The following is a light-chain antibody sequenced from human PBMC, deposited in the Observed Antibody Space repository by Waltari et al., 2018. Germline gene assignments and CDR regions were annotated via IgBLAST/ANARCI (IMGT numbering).Light chain of an antibody. CDR3: LQYSRSPYS. V-gene: IGKV1-12*01. Sequence: DIQMTQSPSSLSASVGDTVTITCRASQSISSWLDWYQQKPGKATKLLIYKASSLQSGVPSRFSGSGSGTEFTLTISSLQPEDFATYYCLQYSRSPYSYGQGTKVEIK. J-gene: IGKJ2*03. CDR1: QSISSW. CDR2: KAS.